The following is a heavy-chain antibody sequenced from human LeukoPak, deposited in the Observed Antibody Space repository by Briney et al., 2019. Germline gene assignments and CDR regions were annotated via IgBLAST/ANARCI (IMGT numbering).Heavy chain of an antibody. CDR2: IYSTGTT. V-gene: IGHV4-4*07. Sequence: SETLSLTCNISGGSISSHYWTWIRQPAGKGLEWIGRIYSTGTTTYNPSLKSRLTMSVDTSKNQIFLNLNSVTAADTAVYFCARGYKYGDSWGQGTLVTVSP. CDR3: ARGYKYGDS. CDR1: GGSISSHY. J-gene: IGHJ4*02. D-gene: IGHD5-18*01.